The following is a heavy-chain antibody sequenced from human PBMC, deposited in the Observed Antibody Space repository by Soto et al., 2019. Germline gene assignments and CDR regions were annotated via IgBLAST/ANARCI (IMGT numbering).Heavy chain of an antibody. CDR2: IYYSGST. J-gene: IGHJ5*02. CDR1: GGSISSSSYY. CDR3: ARPRHSSWWGWFDP. D-gene: IGHD2-8*02. Sequence: QLQLQESGPGLVKPSETLSLTCTVSGGSISSSSYYWGWIRQPPGKGLEWIGSIYYSGSTYYNPSLKSRVTISVDTSKNQFSLKLSSVTAADTAVYYCARPRHSSWWGWFDPWGQGTLVPVSS. V-gene: IGHV4-39*01.